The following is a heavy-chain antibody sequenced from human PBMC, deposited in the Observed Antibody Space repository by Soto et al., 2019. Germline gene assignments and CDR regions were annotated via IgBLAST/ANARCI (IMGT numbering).Heavy chain of an antibody. CDR3: ARVPYYGSGSYYFDY. J-gene: IGHJ4*02. CDR2: ISSSSYI. D-gene: IGHD3-10*01. Sequence: GGSLRLSCAASGFTFSSYSMNWVRQAPGKGLEWVSSISSSSYIYYADSVKGRFTISRDNAKNSLYLQMNSLRAEDTAVYYCARVPYYGSGSYYFDYWGQGTLVTVSS. V-gene: IGHV3-21*01. CDR1: GFTFSSYS.